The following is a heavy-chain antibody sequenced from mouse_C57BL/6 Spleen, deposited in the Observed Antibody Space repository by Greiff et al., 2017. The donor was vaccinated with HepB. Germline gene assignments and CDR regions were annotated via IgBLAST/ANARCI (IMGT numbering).Heavy chain of an antibody. J-gene: IGHJ2*01. Sequence: EVQGVESGGGLVKPGGSLKLSCAASGFTFSDYGMHWVRQAPEKGLEWVAYISSGSSTIYYADTVKGRFTISRDNAKNTLFLQMTSLRSEDTAMYYCARGHYYGSSGWYFDYWGQGTTLTVSS. D-gene: IGHD1-1*01. CDR1: GFTFSDYG. CDR2: ISSGSSTI. CDR3: ARGHYYGSSGWYFDY. V-gene: IGHV5-17*01.